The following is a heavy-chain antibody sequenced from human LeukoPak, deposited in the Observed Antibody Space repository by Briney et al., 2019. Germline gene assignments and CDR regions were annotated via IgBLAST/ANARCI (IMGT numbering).Heavy chain of an antibody. CDR2: IYTSGST. CDR1: GVSISSGSYY. Sequence: NPSETLSLTCTVSGVSISSGSYYWSWIRQPAGKGLEWIGRIYTSGSTNYNPSLKSRVTISVDTSKNQFSLKLSSVTAADTAVYCCARGSGSPADFDYWGQGTLVTVSS. D-gene: IGHD1-26*01. CDR3: ARGSGSPADFDY. J-gene: IGHJ4*02. V-gene: IGHV4-61*02.